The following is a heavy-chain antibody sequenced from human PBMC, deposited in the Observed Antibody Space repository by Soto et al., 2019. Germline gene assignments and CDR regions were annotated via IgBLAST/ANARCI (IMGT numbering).Heavy chain of an antibody. CDR2: IIPAFDAT. CDR3: ARDRSSSWYNGTFYFDS. D-gene: IGHD2-2*01. J-gene: IGHJ4*02. V-gene: IGHV1-69*06. Sequence: QVQLVQSGAELRRPGSSVKVSCTASGGTFSTYDISWVRQAPGQGLEWMGGIIPAFDATKFAQNFQGRLTITADKSTGTVYMELSSLSSEDTAVYYCARDRSSSWYNGTFYFDSWGQGTLVTVSS. CDR1: GGTFSTYD.